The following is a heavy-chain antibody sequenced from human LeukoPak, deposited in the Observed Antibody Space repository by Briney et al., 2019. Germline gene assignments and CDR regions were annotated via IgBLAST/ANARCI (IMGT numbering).Heavy chain of an antibody. CDR1: GFTFSSYG. Sequence: GALRLSCAVSGFTFSSYGMHWVRQAPGKGLEWVANIRQDGDTKYYVDSVKGRFTISRDNAMNSLYLQMNSLRAEDTAIYYCARSLPYGTTWYGRSDFWGQGTLVTVSS. V-gene: IGHV3-7*03. CDR2: IRQDGDTK. CDR3: ARSLPYGTTWYGRSDF. J-gene: IGHJ4*02. D-gene: IGHD6-13*01.